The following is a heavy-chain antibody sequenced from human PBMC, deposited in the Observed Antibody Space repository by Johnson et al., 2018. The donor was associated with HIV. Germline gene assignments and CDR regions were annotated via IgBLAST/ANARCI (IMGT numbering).Heavy chain of an antibody. Sequence: QVQLVESGGGLVQPGGSLRLSCAASGFTVSSNYMSWVRQAPGKGLEWVAVISYDGINKYYADSVKGRFTISRDNSKKTLYLQMNSLKTEDTAVYYCTTDVLGVDAFDIWGQGTMVTVSS. CDR3: TTDVLGVDAFDI. V-gene: IGHV3-30-3*01. CDR2: ISYDGINK. D-gene: IGHD4/OR15-4a*01. CDR1: GFTVSSNY. J-gene: IGHJ3*02.